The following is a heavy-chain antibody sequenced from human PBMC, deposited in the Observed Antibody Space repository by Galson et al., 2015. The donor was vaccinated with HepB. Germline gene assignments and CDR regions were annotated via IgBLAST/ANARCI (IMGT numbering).Heavy chain of an antibody. J-gene: IGHJ6*03. D-gene: IGHD6-19*01. CDR2: IDWDDDK. CDR3: ARANSGWSHATRYYYYYYMDV. V-gene: IGHV2-70*01. CDR1: GFSLSTSGMC. Sequence: PALVKPTQTLTLTCTFSGFSLSTSGMCVSWIRQPPGKALEWLALIDWDDDKYYSTSLKTRLTISKDTSKNQVVPTMTNMDPVDTATYYCARANSGWSHATRYYYYYYMDVWGKGTTVTVSS.